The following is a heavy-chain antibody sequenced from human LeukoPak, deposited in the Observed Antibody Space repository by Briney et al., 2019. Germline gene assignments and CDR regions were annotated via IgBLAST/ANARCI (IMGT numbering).Heavy chain of an antibody. CDR2: ISSNGGST. J-gene: IGHJ4*02. CDR1: GFTFSSYA. D-gene: IGHD5-18*01. CDR3: ARDGGYSYGSPSYYFDY. Sequence: GGSLRLSCAASGFTFSSYAMHWVRQAPGKGLEYVSAISSNGGSTYYADSVKGRFTISRDHSKNTLYLQMGSVRAEDMAVYYCARDGGYSYGSPSYYFDYWGQGTLVTVSS. V-gene: IGHV3-64*02.